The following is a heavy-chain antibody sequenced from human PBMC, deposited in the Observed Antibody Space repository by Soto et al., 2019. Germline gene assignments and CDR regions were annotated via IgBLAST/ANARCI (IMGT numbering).Heavy chain of an antibody. CDR2: ISGSGGNT. D-gene: IGHD2-2*01. J-gene: IGHJ4*02. CDR3: AKFGSTYLAGGYFDY. Sequence: EVQLLESGGGLEQPGGSLRLSCAASGFTFNNYGMSWVRQAPGKGLEWVSVISGSGGNTYYADSVKGRFTISRDNSKNTLYLQMNSLRAEDTAVYYCAKFGSTYLAGGYFDYWGQGTLVTVSS. CDR1: GFTFNNYG. V-gene: IGHV3-23*01.